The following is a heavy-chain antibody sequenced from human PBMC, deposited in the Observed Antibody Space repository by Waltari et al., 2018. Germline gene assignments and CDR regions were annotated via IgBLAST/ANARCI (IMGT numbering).Heavy chain of an antibody. CDR1: GGTFSSYA. V-gene: IGHV1-69*08. Sequence: QVQLVQSGAEVKKPGSSVKVSCKASGGTFSSYAISWVRQAPGQGLEWMGRIIPIFGTANYAQNFQGRVTITADTLTDTAFMEVDTLRSEDTAVYYCATGREQLAHFDHWGQGTLVTVSS. D-gene: IGHD6-6*01. J-gene: IGHJ4*02. CDR3: ATGREQLAHFDH. CDR2: IIPIFGTA.